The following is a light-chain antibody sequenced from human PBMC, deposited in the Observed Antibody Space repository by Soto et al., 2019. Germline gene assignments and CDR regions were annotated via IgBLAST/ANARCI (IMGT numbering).Light chain of an antibody. CDR3: CSHSATYTFV. J-gene: IGLJ1*01. Sequence: ALTQPRSVSGSPGQSVTISCTGTSTDVGGYNCVSWYQQHPGKAPQLLIFDVTQRPSGVPDRFSGSKSGNTASLTISGLQAEDEADYYCCSHSATYTFVFGTGTKSPS. CDR1: STDVGGYNC. CDR2: DVT. V-gene: IGLV2-11*01.